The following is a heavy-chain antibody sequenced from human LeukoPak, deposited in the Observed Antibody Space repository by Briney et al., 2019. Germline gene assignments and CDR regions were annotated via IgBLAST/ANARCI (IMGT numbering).Heavy chain of an antibody. V-gene: IGHV3-7*01. CDR3: ARYNNGPSDY. J-gene: IGHJ4*02. D-gene: IGHD2-8*01. Sequence: GSLRLSCTVSGFTFNNHWMSWVRQAPGKGLEWVANIKEDGGETSYLDSVKGRFAISRDNARNSLYLQMDNLRVEDTAVYYCARYNNGPSDYWGQGTLVTVSS. CDR1: GFTFNNHW. CDR2: IKEDGGET.